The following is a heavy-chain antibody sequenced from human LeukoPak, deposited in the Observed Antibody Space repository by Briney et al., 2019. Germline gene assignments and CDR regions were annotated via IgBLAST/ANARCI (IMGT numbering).Heavy chain of an antibody. V-gene: IGHV3-23*01. CDR2: ISGSGGST. CDR1: GFTFSSYA. Sequence: PGGSLRLSCAASGFTFSSYAMSWVRQAPGKGLEWVSAISGSGGSTYYADSVKGRFTISRDNSKNTLYLQMNSLRAEDTAVYYCAKDLVATIGISAGAFDIWGQGTMVTVSS. CDR3: AKDLVATIGISAGAFDI. J-gene: IGHJ3*02. D-gene: IGHD5-12*01.